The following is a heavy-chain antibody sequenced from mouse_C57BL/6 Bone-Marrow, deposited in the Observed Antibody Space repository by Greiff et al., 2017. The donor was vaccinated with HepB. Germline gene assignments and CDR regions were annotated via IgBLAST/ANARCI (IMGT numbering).Heavy chain of an antibody. D-gene: IGHD1-1*01. V-gene: IGHV1-64*01. CDR3: APRFYGRRFYWYFDV. CDR2: IDPNNGST. CDR1: GYTFTSYW. J-gene: IGHJ1*03. Sequence: QVQLQQPGAELVKPGASVKLSCKASGYTFTSYWMHWVKQRPGQGLEWIGMIDPNNGSTNYNEKFKSKATLTVDKSSSTAYMQLSSLTSEDSAVYYCAPRFYGRRFYWYFDVWGTGTTVTVSS.